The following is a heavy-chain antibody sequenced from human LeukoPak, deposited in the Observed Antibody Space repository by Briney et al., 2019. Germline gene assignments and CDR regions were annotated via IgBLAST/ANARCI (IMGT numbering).Heavy chain of an antibody. CDR2: INSDGSST. J-gene: IGHJ3*02. V-gene: IGHV3-74*01. CDR1: GFTFSSHW. CDR3: ARGGYSGYGRRMDVFDI. D-gene: IGHD5-12*01. Sequence: PGGSLRLSCAASGFTFSSHWMHWVRQAPGKGLVWVSRINSDGSSTSYADSVKGRFTISRDNAKNTLHLQMNSLRAEDTAVYYCARGGYSGYGRRMDVFDIWGQGTMVTVSS.